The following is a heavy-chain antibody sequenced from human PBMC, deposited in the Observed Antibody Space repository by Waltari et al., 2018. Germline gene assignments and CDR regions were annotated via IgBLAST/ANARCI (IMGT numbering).Heavy chain of an antibody. V-gene: IGHV3-74*01. CDR3: VRSGSSTPFDY. J-gene: IGHJ4*02. Sequence: EVQLVESGGGFIQPGGSLRLSFAVSGFTFSSYWMHWVRQAPGKGLLWVSRIRGDGSFTSYADSVKGRFTISRDNAKNTLYLQMNSLRAEETAVYYCVRSGSSTPFDYWGQGTLVTVSS. CDR1: GFTFSSYW. CDR2: IRGDGSFT. D-gene: IGHD6-6*01.